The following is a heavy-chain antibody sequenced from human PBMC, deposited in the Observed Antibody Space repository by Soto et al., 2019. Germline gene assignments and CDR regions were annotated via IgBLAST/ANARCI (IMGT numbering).Heavy chain of an antibody. CDR2: IFHGGNT. J-gene: IGHJ3*01. D-gene: IGHD2-15*01. CDR1: GFFISSGNY. Sequence: LSLTCAGSGFFISSGNYWGWIRKPPGKGLAWIGSIFHGGNTYYNPSHKSRVTISVDMSKNQYSLKLNSVTAADTAVYYCARARWYDAFDVWGQGTVVTV. CDR3: ARARWYDAFDV. V-gene: IGHV4-38-2*01.